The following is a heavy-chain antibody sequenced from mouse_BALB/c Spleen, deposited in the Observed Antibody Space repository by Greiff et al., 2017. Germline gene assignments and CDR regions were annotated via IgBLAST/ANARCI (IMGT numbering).Heavy chain of an antibody. CDR2: ISYSGST. CDR3: ARYHYGNPWFAY. D-gene: IGHD2-1*01. V-gene: IGHV3-8*02. CDR1: GDSITSGY. Sequence: DVKLVESGPSLVKPSQTLSLTCSVTGDSITSGYWNWIRKFPGNKLEYMGYISYSGSTYYNPSLKSRISITRDTSKNQYYLQLNSVTTEDTATYYCARYHYGNPWFAYWGQGTLVTVSA. J-gene: IGHJ3*01.